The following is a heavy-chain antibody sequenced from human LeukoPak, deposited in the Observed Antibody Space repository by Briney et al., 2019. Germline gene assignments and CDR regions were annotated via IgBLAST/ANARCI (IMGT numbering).Heavy chain of an antibody. CDR1: GFTFSSYA. J-gene: IGHJ4*02. V-gene: IGHV3-30-3*01. D-gene: IGHD1-26*01. Sequence: GGSLRLSCAASGFTFSSYAMHWVRQAPGKGLEWVAVISYDGSNKYYADSVKGRFTISRDNSKNTLYLQMNSLRAEDTAVYYCETQSGSYHFFDYWGQGTLVTVSS. CDR3: ETQSGSYHFFDY. CDR2: ISYDGSNK.